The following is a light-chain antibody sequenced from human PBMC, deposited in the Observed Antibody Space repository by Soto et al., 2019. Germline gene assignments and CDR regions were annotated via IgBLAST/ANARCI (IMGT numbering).Light chain of an antibody. CDR1: SSDDGGFHY. CDR2: EVT. J-gene: IGLJ1*01. V-gene: IGLV2-14*01. CDR3: SSYSSSNTPSYV. Sequence: QSVLTQPASVSGSPGQSLTISCTGTSSDDGGFHYVSWYQQHPGKAPKLIIYEVTNRPSGVSDRFSGSNSDSTASLTISGLQAEDEADYYCSSYSSSNTPSYVFGTGTNVTVL.